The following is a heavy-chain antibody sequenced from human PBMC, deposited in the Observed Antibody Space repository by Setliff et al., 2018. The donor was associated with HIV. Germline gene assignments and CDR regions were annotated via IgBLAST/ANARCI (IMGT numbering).Heavy chain of an antibody. CDR3: ASTGYSSGWSFDY. CDR1: GGSVGSGSYY. CDR2: IYHSGIT. V-gene: IGHV4-39*07. J-gene: IGHJ4*02. D-gene: IGHD6-19*01. Sequence: SETLSLTCTVSGGSVGSGSYYWSWIRQPPGKGLEWIESIYHSGITYYNSSLKSRVTISVDTSKNQFSLNLTSVTAADTAVYYCASTGYSSGWSFDYWGQGTLVTVSS.